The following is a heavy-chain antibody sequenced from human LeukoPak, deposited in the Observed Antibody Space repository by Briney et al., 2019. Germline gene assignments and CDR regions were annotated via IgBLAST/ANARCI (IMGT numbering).Heavy chain of an antibody. V-gene: IGHV3-23*01. CDR1: GFTFTSYA. Sequence: GGSLRLSCAASGFTFTSYAMSWVRQAPGKGLEWVSAISGRGGSTYHADSVKGRFTISRDNSRDMLYLQMNSLRAEDTAVYCCARSLFPRAPPLDYWGQGTLVTVSS. CDR3: ARSLFPRAPPLDY. CDR2: ISGRGGST. J-gene: IGHJ4*02.